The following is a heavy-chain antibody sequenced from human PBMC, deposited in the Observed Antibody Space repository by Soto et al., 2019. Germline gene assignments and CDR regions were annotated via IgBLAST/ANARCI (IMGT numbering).Heavy chain of an antibody. CDR1: GFTFSSYW. J-gene: IGHJ4*02. CDR3: SGRATSGWTHSFDY. Sequence: EVQLVESGGGLVEPGGSSRLSCATSGFTFSSYWMHWVRQAPGEGLAWVARINSAGNSTNYADSVKGRLTISRDNAKNTVYLHMHTLRAEDTALYYYSGRATSGWTHSFDYWGQGSLVTVSS. V-gene: IGHV3-74*01. CDR2: INSAGNST. D-gene: IGHD6-19*01.